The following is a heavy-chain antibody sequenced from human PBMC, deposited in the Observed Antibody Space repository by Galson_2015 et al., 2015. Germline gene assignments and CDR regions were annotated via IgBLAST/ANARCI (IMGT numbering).Heavy chain of an antibody. D-gene: IGHD3-3*01. CDR2: ISSSGSTI. CDR3: ARKYYDFWSGYRCHAFDI. CDR1: GFPFSSYA. V-gene: IGHV3-48*03. J-gene: IGHJ3*02. Sequence: SLRLSCAASGFPFSSYAMSWVRQAPGKGLEWVSYISSSGSTIYYADSVKGRFTISRDNAKNSLYLQMNSLRAEDTAVYYCARKYYDFWSGYRCHAFDIWGQGTMVTVSS.